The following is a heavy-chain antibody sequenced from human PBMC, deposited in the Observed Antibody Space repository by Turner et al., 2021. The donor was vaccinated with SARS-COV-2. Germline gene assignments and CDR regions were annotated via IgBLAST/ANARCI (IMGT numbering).Heavy chain of an antibody. D-gene: IGHD1-26*01. CDR1: GGTFSSYV. V-gene: IGHV1-69*01. CDR2: IIPIFGTA. Sequence: QVQLVQSGAAVTKPGSSVKVSCKASGGTFSSYVISWVRQAPGQGLEWMGGIIPIFGTANYAQKFQGRVTITADESTSTAYMELSSLRSEDTAVYYCARVYSGSYYGGYYYYGMDVWGQGTTVTVSS. CDR3: ARVYSGSYYGGYYYYGMDV. J-gene: IGHJ6*02.